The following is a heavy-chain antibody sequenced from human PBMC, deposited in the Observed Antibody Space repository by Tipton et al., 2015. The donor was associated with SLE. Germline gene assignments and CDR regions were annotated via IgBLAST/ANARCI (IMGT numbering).Heavy chain of an antibody. CDR3: ARGPDSGSGWPNWFDP. D-gene: IGHD6-19*01. V-gene: IGHV3-48*01. CDR2: IYSTSSAI. Sequence: SLRLSCAASGFAFSSYPMNWVRQAPGKGLEWVSYIYSTSSAIYYADSVKGRFTVSRDNAKSSLYLQMNSLKTEDTAVYYCARGPDSGSGWPNWFDPWGQGTLVTVSS. J-gene: IGHJ5*02. CDR1: GFAFSSYP.